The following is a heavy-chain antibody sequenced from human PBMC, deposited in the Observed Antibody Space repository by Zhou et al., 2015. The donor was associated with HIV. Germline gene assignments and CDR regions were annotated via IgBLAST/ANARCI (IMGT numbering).Heavy chain of an antibody. J-gene: IGHJ4*02. CDR1: GYTFTSYY. Sequence: QVQLVQSGAEVKKPGASVKVSCKASGYTFTSYYMHWVRQAPGQGLEWMGGIIPIFGTANYAQKFQGRVTITADESTSTAYMELSSLRSEDTAVYYCARYGSGSYYNDYWGQGTLVTVSS. CDR2: IIPIFGTA. V-gene: IGHV1-69*01. CDR3: ARYGSGSYYNDY. D-gene: IGHD3-10*01.